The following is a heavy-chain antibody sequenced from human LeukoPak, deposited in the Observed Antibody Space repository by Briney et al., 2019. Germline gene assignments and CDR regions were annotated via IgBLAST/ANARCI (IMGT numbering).Heavy chain of an antibody. J-gene: IGHJ3*02. Sequence: SETLSLTCTVSGGSISSYYWSWIRQPPGKGLEWIGYIYDSGSTNYNPSLKSRVTVSVDTSKNQFSLKLSSVTAADTAVYYCACLTTADAFDIWGQGTMVTVSS. CDR2: IYDSGST. CDR1: GGSISSYY. V-gene: IGHV4-59*01. D-gene: IGHD3-22*01. CDR3: ACLTTADAFDI.